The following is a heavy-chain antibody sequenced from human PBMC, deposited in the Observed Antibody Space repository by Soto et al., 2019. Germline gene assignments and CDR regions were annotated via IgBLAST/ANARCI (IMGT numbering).Heavy chain of an antibody. V-gene: IGHV3-23*01. CDR2: ISGSGGST. Sequence: GGSLRLSCAASGFTFSSYAMSWVRQAPGKGLEWVSGISGSGGSTYYADSVKGRFTISRDNSKNTLYLQMSSLRAEDTAVYYCAKRGNYSYYGMDVWGQGTTVTVSS. CDR1: GFTFSSYA. J-gene: IGHJ6*02. CDR3: AKRGNYSYYGMDV.